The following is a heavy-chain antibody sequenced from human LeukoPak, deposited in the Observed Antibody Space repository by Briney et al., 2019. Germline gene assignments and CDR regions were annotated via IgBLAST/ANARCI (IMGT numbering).Heavy chain of an antibody. CDR2: ISSSGSTI. J-gene: IGHJ4*02. CDR1: GFTFSSYE. V-gene: IGHV3-48*03. D-gene: IGHD2-2*01. CDR3: ARDIGSTSCDY. Sequence: GGSLRLSCAASGFTFSSYEMNWVRQAPGKGLEWVSYISSSGSTIYYADSVKGRFTISRDNAKNSLYLQMNSLRAEDTAVYYCARDIGSTSCDYWGQGTLVTVSS.